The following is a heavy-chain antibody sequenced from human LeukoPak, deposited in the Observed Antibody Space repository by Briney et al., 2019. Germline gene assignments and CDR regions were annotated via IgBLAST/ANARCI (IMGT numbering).Heavy chain of an antibody. D-gene: IGHD6-19*01. Sequence: SVKVSCKASGYTFTSYGNSWVRQAPGQGLEWMGGIIPIFGTANYAQKFQGRVTITTDTSTSTAYMELRSLTSDDTAVYYCARGSSGWYLKSYYYYGMDVWGQGTTVTVSS. CDR1: GYTFTSYG. J-gene: IGHJ6*02. CDR2: IIPIFGTA. V-gene: IGHV1-69*05. CDR3: ARGSSGWYLKSYYYYGMDV.